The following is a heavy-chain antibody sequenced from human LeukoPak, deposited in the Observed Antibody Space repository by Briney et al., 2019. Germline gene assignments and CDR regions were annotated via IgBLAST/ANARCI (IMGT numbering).Heavy chain of an antibody. V-gene: IGHV4-61*02. J-gene: IGHJ3*02. Sequence: PSQTLSLTCTVSGGSISSGSYYRRWIRQPAGKGLEWIGRIYTSGSTNHNPSLKSRVTISVDTSKNQFSLKLSSVTAADTAVYYCARGLLWFLDAFDIWGQGTMVTVSS. CDR3: ARGLLWFLDAFDI. D-gene: IGHD5-18*01. CDR1: GGSISSGSYY. CDR2: IYTSGST.